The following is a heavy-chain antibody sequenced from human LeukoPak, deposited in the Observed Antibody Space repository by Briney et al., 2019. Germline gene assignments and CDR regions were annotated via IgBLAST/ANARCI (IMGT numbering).Heavy chain of an antibody. V-gene: IGHV5-51*01. CDR1: GYSFTSYW. J-gene: IGHJ4*02. D-gene: IGHD3-22*01. CDR3: ARAYYYDSSGYYTFDY. CDR2: IYPGDSDT. Sequence: RGESLKISCKGSGYSFTSYWIGWVRQMPGKGLEWVGIIYPGDSDTRYSPSFQGQVTISADKSISTAYLQWSSLKASDTAMYYCARAYYYDSSGYYTFDYWGQGTLVTVSS.